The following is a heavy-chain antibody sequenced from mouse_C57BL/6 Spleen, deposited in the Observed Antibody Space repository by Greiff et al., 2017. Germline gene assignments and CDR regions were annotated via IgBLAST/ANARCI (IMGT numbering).Heavy chain of an antibody. Sequence: EVKVEESGGGLVQPGGSMKLSCAASGFTFSDAWMDWVRQSPEKGLEWVAEIRNKANNHATYYAESVKGRFTISRDDSKSSVYLQMNSLRAEDTGIYYCTRGGLRGAWFAYWGQGTLVTVSA. J-gene: IGHJ3*01. V-gene: IGHV6-6*01. CDR2: IRNKANNHAT. D-gene: IGHD2-4*01. CDR1: GFTFSDAW. CDR3: TRGGLRGAWFAY.